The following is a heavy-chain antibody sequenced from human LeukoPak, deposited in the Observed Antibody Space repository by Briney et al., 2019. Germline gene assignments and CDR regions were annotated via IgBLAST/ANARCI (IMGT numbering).Heavy chain of an antibody. V-gene: IGHV3-33*01. CDR2: IWYDGTNK. D-gene: IGHD6-13*01. CDR3: ARDRAAAGYDAFDI. J-gene: IGHJ3*02. Sequence: PGGSLRLSCAASGFTFSSYGIHWVRQAPGKGLEWVAVIWYDGTNKYYADFVEGRFTISRDNSKNTLFLHMSSLRAEDTAVYFCARDRAAAGYDAFDIWGQGTLVTVSS. CDR1: GFTFSSYG.